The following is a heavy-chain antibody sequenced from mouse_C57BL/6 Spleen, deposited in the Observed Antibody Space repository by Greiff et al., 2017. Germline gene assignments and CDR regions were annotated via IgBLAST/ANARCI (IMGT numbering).Heavy chain of an antibody. J-gene: IGHJ1*03. CDR2: INPNNGGT. D-gene: IGHD1-1*01. CDR1: GYTFTDYY. Sequence: VQLQQSGPELVKPGASVKISCKASGYTFTDYYMNWVKQSHGKSLEWIGDINPNNGGTSYNQPFKGKATLTVDKSSSTAYMELRSLTSEDSAVYYCARYGSSVSWYFDVWGTGTTVTVSS. V-gene: IGHV1-26*01. CDR3: ARYGSSVSWYFDV.